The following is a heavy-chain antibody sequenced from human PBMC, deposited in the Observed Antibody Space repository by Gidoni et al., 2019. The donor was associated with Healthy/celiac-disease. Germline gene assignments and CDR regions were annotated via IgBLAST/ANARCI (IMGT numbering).Heavy chain of an antibody. CDR3: ASVEMATTTYFDY. D-gene: IGHD1-1*01. CDR2: ISSSSSTI. Sequence: EVQLVESGGGLVQPGGSLRLSCAASGFTFSSYSMNWVRQAPGKGLEWVSYISSSSSTIYYADTVKGRFTISRDNAKNSLYLQMNSLRDEDTAVYYCASVEMATTTYFDYWGQGTLVTVSS. J-gene: IGHJ4*02. V-gene: IGHV3-48*02. CDR1: GFTFSSYS.